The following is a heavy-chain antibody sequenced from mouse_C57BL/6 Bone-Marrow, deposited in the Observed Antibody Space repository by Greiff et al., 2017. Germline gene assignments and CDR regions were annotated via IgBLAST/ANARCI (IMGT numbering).Heavy chain of an antibody. CDR3: ARWGYYYGHYFDY. V-gene: IGHV1-81*01. CDR1: GYTFTSYG. Sequence: VQLMESGAELARPGASVKLSCKASGYTFTSYGISWVKQRTGQGLEWIGEIYPRSGNTYYNEKFKGKATLTADKSSSTAYMELRSLTSEDSAVYFCARWGYYYGHYFDYWGQGTTLTVSA. J-gene: IGHJ2*01. CDR2: IYPRSGNT. D-gene: IGHD1-1*01.